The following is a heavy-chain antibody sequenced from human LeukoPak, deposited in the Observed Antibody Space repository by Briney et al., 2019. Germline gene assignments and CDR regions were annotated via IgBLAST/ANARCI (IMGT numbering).Heavy chain of an antibody. CDR1: GGSISSYY. CDR2: IWYDGGKK. V-gene: IGHV3-33*08. Sequence: LSLTCTVSGGSISSYYWSWIRQPPGKGLEWVAVIWYDGGKKYYADSAKGRFTISRDNSENTLSLQMSSLRAEDTAVYYCARDRYPDSSGYSAVLDQWGQGTLVIVSS. CDR3: ARDRYPDSSGYSAVLDQ. J-gene: IGHJ4*02. D-gene: IGHD3-22*01.